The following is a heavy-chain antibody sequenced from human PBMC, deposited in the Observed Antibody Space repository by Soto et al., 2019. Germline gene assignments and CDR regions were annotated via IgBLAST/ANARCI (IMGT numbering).Heavy chain of an antibody. CDR1: GFTFSSYG. Sequence: PGGSLRLSCAASGFTFSSYGMHWVRQAPGKGLEWVAVISYDGSNKYYADSVKGRFTISRDNSKNTLYLQIYSLRAEDTAVYFCAIVRPVAAAAPPANYYYYYYMDVWGKGTTVTVSS. V-gene: IGHV3-30*03. J-gene: IGHJ6*03. D-gene: IGHD6-13*01. CDR2: ISYDGSNK. CDR3: AIVRPVAAAAPPANYYYYYYMDV.